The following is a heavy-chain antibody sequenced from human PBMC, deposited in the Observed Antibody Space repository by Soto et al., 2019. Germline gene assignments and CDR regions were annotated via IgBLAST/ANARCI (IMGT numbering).Heavy chain of an antibody. Sequence: GESLKISCKGSGYSFTSYWISWVRQMPGKGLEWMGRIDPSDSYTNYSPSFQGHVTISAYKSISTAYLQWSCLKAPDTAMYYCARSGVTMVRGVTRSHYYYGMDVWGQGTTVTVSS. CDR3: ARSGVTMVRGVTRSHYYYGMDV. J-gene: IGHJ6*02. CDR1: GYSFTSYW. V-gene: IGHV5-10-1*01. CDR2: IDPSDSYT. D-gene: IGHD3-10*01.